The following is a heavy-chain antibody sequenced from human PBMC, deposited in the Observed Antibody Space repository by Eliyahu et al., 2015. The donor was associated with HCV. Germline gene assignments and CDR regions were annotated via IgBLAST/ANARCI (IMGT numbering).Heavy chain of an antibody. Sequence: QVQLVQSGPEVKKPGSSVKVSCKXSGGXFSSYAISWVRQAPGQGLEWMGRIIPILGIANYAQKFQGRVTITADKSTSTAYMELSSLRSEDTAVYYCAKGSITMVRGVILHWYFDLWGRGILVTVSS. V-gene: IGHV1-69*04. CDR2: IIPILGIA. J-gene: IGHJ2*01. D-gene: IGHD3-10*01. CDR3: AKGSITMVRGVILHWYFDL. CDR1: GGXFSSYA.